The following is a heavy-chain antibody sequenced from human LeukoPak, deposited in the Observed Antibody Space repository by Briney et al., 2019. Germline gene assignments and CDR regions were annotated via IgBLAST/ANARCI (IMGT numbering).Heavy chain of an antibody. CDR3: ARDTYSSGWYLDY. Sequence: PSETLSLTCAVYGGSFSGYYWSWIRQPPGKGLEWIGEINHSGSTNYNPSLRSRVTISVDTSKNQFSLKLSSVTAADTAVYYCARDTYSSGWYLDYWGQGTLVTVSS. V-gene: IGHV4-34*01. D-gene: IGHD6-19*01. CDR2: INHSGST. CDR1: GGSFSGYY. J-gene: IGHJ4*02.